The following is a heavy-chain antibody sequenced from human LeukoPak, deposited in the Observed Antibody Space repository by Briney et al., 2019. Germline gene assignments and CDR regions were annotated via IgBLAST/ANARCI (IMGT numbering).Heavy chain of an antibody. CDR3: AKDPRALSDYQFDY. V-gene: IGHV3-23*01. CDR2: ISGSGGST. J-gene: IGHJ4*02. D-gene: IGHD4-17*01. Sequence: PGGSLRLSCAASGFTFSSYAMSWVRQAPGKGLEWVSAISGSGGSTYYADSVKGRFTVSRDNSKNTLYLQMNSLRAEDTAVYYCAKDPRALSDYQFDYWGQGTLVTVSS. CDR1: GFTFSSYA.